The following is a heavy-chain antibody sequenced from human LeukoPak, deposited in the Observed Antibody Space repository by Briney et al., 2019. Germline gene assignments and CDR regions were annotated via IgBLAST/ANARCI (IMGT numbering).Heavy chain of an antibody. V-gene: IGHV3-43D*04. CDR2: LDGDNT. Sequence: GGSLRLSCAASGFTFDDYAMHWVRQAPGKGLEWVSRLDGDNTYYADSVKGRFTISRDNSKNSLYLQMNSLRGEDTALYYCAKAYGACSGGSCYLDYFDYWGQGTLVTVSS. CDR3: AKAYGACSGGSCYLDYFDY. CDR1: GFTFDDYA. J-gene: IGHJ4*02. D-gene: IGHD2-15*01.